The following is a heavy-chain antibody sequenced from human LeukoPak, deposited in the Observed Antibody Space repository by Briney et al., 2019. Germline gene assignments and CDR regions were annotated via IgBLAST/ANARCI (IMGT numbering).Heavy chain of an antibody. CDR1: GGSFSGNY. D-gene: IGHD2-2*01. CDR3: ARVEKYQVHQLLPYLLFDY. CDR2: INHSGST. Sequence: PSETLSLTCAVYGGSFSGNYWNWIRQPPGKGLGWIGEINHSGSTNYNPSLKSRVTFSVDTSKNQFSLKLTSVTTADTAVYYCARVEKYQVHQLLPYLLFDYWGQGTLVTVSS. V-gene: IGHV4-34*01. J-gene: IGHJ4*02.